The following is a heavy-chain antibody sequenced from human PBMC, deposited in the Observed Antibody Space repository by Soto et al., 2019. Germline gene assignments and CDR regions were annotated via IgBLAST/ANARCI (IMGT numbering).Heavy chain of an antibody. CDR3: AKGGGVVTAIWGCFYYFDY. D-gene: IGHD2-21*02. CDR2: ISYDGSNK. Sequence: QVQLVESGGGVVQPGRSLRLSCAASGFTFSSYGMHWVRQAPGKGLEWVAVISYDGSNKYYADSVKGRFTISRDNSTNTLYLQMNSLRAEDTAVYYCAKGGGVVTAIWGCFYYFDYWGQGTLVTVSS. V-gene: IGHV3-30*18. CDR1: GFTFSSYG. J-gene: IGHJ4*02.